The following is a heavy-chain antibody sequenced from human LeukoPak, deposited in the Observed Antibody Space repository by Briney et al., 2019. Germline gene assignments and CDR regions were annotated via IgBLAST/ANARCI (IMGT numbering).Heavy chain of an antibody. D-gene: IGHD3-22*01. CDR1: GYTFTSYD. V-gene: IGHV1-18*01. Sequence: ASVKVSCKASGYTFTSYDINWVRQATGQGLEWMGWISAYNGNTNYAQKLQGRVTMTTDTSTSTAYMELRSLRSDDTAVYYCARDEYYYDSSGYPAFDIWGQGTMVTVSS. CDR3: ARDEYYYDSSGYPAFDI. CDR2: ISAYNGNT. J-gene: IGHJ3*02.